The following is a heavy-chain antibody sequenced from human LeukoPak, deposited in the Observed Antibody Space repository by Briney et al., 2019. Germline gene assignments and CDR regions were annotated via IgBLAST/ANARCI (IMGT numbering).Heavy chain of an antibody. D-gene: IGHD5-24*01. J-gene: IGHJ6*03. Sequence: ASVKVSCKASGYTFTSYGISWVRQATGQGLEWMGWMNPNSGNTGYAQKFQGRVTITRNTSISTAYMELSSLRSEDTAVYYCARHARDGYASGNYYMDVWGKGTTVTVSS. CDR2: MNPNSGNT. CDR3: ARHARDGYASGNYYMDV. CDR1: GYTFTSYG. V-gene: IGHV1-8*03.